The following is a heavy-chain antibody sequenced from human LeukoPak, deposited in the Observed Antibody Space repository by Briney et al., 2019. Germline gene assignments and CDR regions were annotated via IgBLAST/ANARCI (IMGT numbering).Heavy chain of an antibody. V-gene: IGHV1-2*02. CDR1: GYTFTYSY. Sequence: ASVKVSCKASGYTFTYSYMHWVRQAPGQGLEWMGWINPYNGDTSYAQKFQGRVTMTRDTSISTAYMELSSLRSDDTAVYYCARVQGTLGYCTTTSCYNMDYWGQGTLVTVSS. CDR3: ARVQGTLGYCTTTSCYNMDY. CDR2: INPYNGDT. J-gene: IGHJ4*02. D-gene: IGHD2-2*02.